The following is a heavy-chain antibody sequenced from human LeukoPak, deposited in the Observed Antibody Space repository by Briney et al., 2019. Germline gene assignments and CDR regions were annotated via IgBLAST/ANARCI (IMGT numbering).Heavy chain of an antibody. D-gene: IGHD1-26*01. J-gene: IGHJ5*02. CDR1: GYTFTGYY. V-gene: IGHV1-2*02. CDR2: INPNSGGT. CDR3: ARDSSIVGATHWLDP. Sequence: ASVKVSCKASGYTFTGYYMHWVRQAPGQGLEWMGWINPNSGGTNYAQKFQGRVTMTRDTSISTAYMELSRLRSDDTAVYYCARDSSIVGATHWLDPWGQGTLVTVSS.